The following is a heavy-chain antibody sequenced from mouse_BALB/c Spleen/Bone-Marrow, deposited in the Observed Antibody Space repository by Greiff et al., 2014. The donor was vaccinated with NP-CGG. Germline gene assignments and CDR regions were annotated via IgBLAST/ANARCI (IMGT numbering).Heavy chain of an antibody. J-gene: IGHJ2*01. D-gene: IGHD4-1*02. V-gene: IGHV1S81*02. CDR3: TGPQLGRDY. CDR1: GYTFTSYW. CDR2: INPSNGRT. Sequence: VQRVESGAELVKPGASVELSCKASGYTFTSYWMYWVKQRPGQGLEWIGEINPSNGRTDYNEKFKTKATLTVDSSSSTAYMQLSSLTSEDSAVYYCTGPQLGRDYWGQGTTLTVSS.